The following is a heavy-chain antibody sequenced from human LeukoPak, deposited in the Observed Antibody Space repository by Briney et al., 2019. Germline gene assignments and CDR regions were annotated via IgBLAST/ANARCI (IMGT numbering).Heavy chain of an antibody. Sequence: SETLSLTCTVSGGSISSSSYYWGRIRQPPGKGLEWIGYIYHSGSTYYNPSLKSRVTISVDRSKNQFSLKLGSVTAADTAVYYCARDLTMIGPMRAFDIWGQGTMVTVSS. D-gene: IGHD3-22*01. CDR2: IYHSGST. CDR3: ARDLTMIGPMRAFDI. V-gene: IGHV4-39*07. CDR1: GGSISSSSYY. J-gene: IGHJ3*02.